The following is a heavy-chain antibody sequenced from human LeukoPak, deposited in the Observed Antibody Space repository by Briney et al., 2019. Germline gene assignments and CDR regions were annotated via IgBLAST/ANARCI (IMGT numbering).Heavy chain of an antibody. Sequence: PGGSLRLSCAASGFTFSSYEMNWVRQAPGKGLEWVSYISSSGSSIYYADSVKGRFTISRGNAKNSLYLQMNSLTAEDTAVYYCARGTGSSSWEYFDYWGQGTLVTVSS. CDR3: ARGTGSSSWEYFDY. V-gene: IGHV3-48*03. CDR2: ISSSGSSI. J-gene: IGHJ4*02. D-gene: IGHD6-13*01. CDR1: GFTFSSYE.